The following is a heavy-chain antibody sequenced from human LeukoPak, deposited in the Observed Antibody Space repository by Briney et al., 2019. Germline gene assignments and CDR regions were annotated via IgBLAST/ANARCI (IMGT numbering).Heavy chain of an antibody. V-gene: IGHV4-39*07. D-gene: IGHD2-2*01. CDR3: ARGVNIVVVPAADFDY. Sequence: SETLSLTCTVSGGSISTSNYYWGWIRQPPGKGLEWIGSIYYSGSTYYNPSLKSRVTISVDTSKNQFSLKLSSVTAADTALYYCARGVNIVVVPAADFDYWGQGTLVTVSS. CDR2: IYYSGST. CDR1: GGSISTSNYY. J-gene: IGHJ4*02.